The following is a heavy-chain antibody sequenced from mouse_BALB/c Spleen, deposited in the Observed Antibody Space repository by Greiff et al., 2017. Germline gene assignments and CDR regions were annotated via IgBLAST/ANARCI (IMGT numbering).Heavy chain of an antibody. CDR3: ARGDYVDY. CDR1: GYTFTSYW. Sequence: VQLQLSGAELAKPGASVKMSCKASGYTFTSYWMHWVKQRPGQGLEWIGNINPSTGYTEYNQKFKDKATLTADKSSSTAYIQLSSLTSEDSAVYYCARGDYVDYRGRGTTLPGSS. J-gene: IGHJ2*01. V-gene: IGHV1-7*01. CDR2: INPSTGYT.